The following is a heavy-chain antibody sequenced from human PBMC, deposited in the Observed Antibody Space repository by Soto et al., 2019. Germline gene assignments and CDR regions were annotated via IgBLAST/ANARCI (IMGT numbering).Heavy chain of an antibody. CDR2: IIPIFGTA. V-gene: IGHV1-69*12. CDR1: GGTFSSSA. CDR3: ARGSRYCGGGSCDCLPCVDY. J-gene: IGHJ4*02. D-gene: IGHD2-15*01. Sequence: QVQLVQSGAEVKKPGSSVKVSCKASGGTFSSSAISWVRQAPGQGLEWMGGIIPIFGTANYAQKFQGSVTSTADESTSTAYMELSSLRSEDTAVYYCARGSRYCGGGSCDCLPCVDYGGQGTLVTVSS.